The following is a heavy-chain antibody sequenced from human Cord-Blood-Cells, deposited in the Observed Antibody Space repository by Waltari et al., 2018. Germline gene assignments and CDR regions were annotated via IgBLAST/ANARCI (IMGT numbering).Heavy chain of an antibody. D-gene: IGHD6-6*01. J-gene: IGHJ5*02. CDR2: ISPILGIA. CDR1: GGTYITHA. CDR3: ARAEYGYSSSEWDP. V-gene: IGHV1-69*04. Sequence: QVQLVQFGAAVKKPGSSVKVYCKASGGTYITHAITWDRQAPGQGLEWMGRISPILGIANYAQKFQGRVTITADKSTSTAYMELSSLRSEDTAVYYCARAEYGYSSSEWDPWGQGTLVTVSS.